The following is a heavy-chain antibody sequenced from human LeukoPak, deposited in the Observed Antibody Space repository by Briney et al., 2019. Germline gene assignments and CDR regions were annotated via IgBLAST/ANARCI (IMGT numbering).Heavy chain of an antibody. Sequence: GGSLRLSCAASGFTFSSYSMNWVRQAPGKGLEWVSSISSSSSYIYYADSVKGRFTISRDNAKNSLYLQMNSLRAEDTAVYYCARDPSPFCGGDCYPYAFDIWGQGTMVTVSS. J-gene: IGHJ3*02. CDR1: GFTFSSYS. CDR3: ARDPSPFCGGDCYPYAFDI. V-gene: IGHV3-21*01. D-gene: IGHD2-21*02. CDR2: ISSSSSYI.